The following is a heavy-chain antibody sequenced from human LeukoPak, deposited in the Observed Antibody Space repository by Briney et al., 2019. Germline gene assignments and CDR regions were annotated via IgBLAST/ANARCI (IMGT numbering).Heavy chain of an antibody. J-gene: IGHJ4*02. CDR3: AIAAGWEQAY. V-gene: IGHV3-7*01. Sequence: GGSLRLSCAASGFTFSTYWMSWVRQAPGKGLEWVANINQDGSATNYVDSAKGRFIVSRDNAKNSVFLQMGSLRAEDTAVYYCAIAAGWEQAYWGQGTLVTVSS. D-gene: IGHD1-26*01. CDR1: GFTFSTYW. CDR2: INQDGSAT.